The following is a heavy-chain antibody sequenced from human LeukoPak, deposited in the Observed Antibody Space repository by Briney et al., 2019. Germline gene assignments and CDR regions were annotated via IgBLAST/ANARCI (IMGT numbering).Heavy chain of an antibody. Sequence: PSGTLSLTCNVSGTSISNSIWWSWIRQPPGKGLEWIGEVYHSGSTYYNPSLKSRVTISVDRSKNQFSLKLSSVTAADTAVYYCARVLVRGAYNWFDPWGQGTLVTVSS. J-gene: IGHJ5*02. CDR1: GTSISNSIW. D-gene: IGHD3-10*02. CDR3: ARVLVRGAYNWFDP. CDR2: VYHSGST. V-gene: IGHV4-4*02.